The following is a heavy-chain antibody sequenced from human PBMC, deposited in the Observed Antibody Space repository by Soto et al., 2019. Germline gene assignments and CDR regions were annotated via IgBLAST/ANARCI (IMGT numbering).Heavy chain of an antibody. CDR1: GGSFSGYY. Sequence: QVQLQQWGAGLLKPSETLSLTCAVYGGSFSGYYWSWIRQPPGKGLEWIGEINHSGSTNYNPSLKSRVTISVDTSKNQFSLKLSSVTAADTAVYYCARRSAPLIPYYFDYWGQGTLVTVSS. V-gene: IGHV4-34*01. D-gene: IGHD2-2*02. CDR2: INHSGST. J-gene: IGHJ4*02. CDR3: ARRSAPLIPYYFDY.